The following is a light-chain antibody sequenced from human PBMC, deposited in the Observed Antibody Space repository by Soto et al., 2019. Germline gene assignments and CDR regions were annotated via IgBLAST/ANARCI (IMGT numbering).Light chain of an antibody. CDR2: SAS. Sequence: DIQMTQSPSSLSTFVGDRVTITCRASQSIIRYLNWYQQKPGKAPKLLMDSASRLQSCVQSRFSGTGSETDFSLTISSLQPEDFATYDCQQSYTVPWTFGQGTIVEVK. J-gene: IGKJ1*01. V-gene: IGKV1-39*01. CDR1: QSIIRY. CDR3: QQSYTVPWT.